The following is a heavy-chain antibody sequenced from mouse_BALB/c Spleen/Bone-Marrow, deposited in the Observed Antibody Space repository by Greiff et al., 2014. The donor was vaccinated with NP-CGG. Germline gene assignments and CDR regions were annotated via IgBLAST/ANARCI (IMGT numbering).Heavy chain of an antibody. J-gene: IGHJ3*01. CDR1: GFSLTNYG. CDR2: IWAGGST. V-gene: IGHV2-9*02. CDR3: ARGGGTGFAS. Sequence: VMLVESGPGLVAPSQSLSITCTVSGFSLTNYGVHWVRQPPGKGLEWLGVIWAGGSTNYNSALMSRLSISKDNSKSQVFLQMNSLQTDDTAMYYCARGGGTGFASWGQGTLVTVSA. D-gene: IGHD4-1*01.